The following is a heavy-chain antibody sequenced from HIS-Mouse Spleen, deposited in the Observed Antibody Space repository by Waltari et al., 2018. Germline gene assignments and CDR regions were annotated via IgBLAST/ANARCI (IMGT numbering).Heavy chain of an antibody. D-gene: IGHD6-13*01. V-gene: IGHV4-39*07. Sequence: QLQLQESGPGLVKPSETLSLTCTVSGCSISSSSYYWGWIRQPPGKGLEWIGSIYYSGSTYYNPSLKSRVTISVDTSKNQFSLKLSSVTAADTAVYYCARESPAAAGLGRYFDYWGQGTLVTVSS. J-gene: IGHJ4*02. CDR1: GCSISSSSYY. CDR3: ARESPAAAGLGRYFDY. CDR2: IYYSGST.